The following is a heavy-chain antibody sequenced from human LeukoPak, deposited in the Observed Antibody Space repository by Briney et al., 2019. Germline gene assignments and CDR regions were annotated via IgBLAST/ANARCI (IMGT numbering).Heavy chain of an antibody. Sequence: PGGSLRLSCAASTLIFSDYSMNWVRQAPGKGLEWISYISSNGSTIYYAASVKGRFTISRDSAKNSLYLQMNGLRAEDTAVYYCARGPKTSFDYWGQGTLVTVSS. V-gene: IGHV3-48*01. CDR3: ARGPKTSFDY. CDR1: TLIFSDYS. CDR2: ISSNGSTI. J-gene: IGHJ4*02.